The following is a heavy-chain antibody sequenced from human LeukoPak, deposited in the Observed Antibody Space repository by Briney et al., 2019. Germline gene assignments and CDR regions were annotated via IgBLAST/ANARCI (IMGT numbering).Heavy chain of an antibody. Sequence: SETLSLTCAVYGGSFSGYYWSWIRQPPGKGLEWIGEINHSGSTNYNPSLKSRVTISVDTSKNQFSLKLSSVTAADTAVYYCARGSPYYDFWSGYHGDAFDIWGQGTMVTVSS. CDR1: GGSFSGYY. CDR3: ARGSPYYDFWSGYHGDAFDI. V-gene: IGHV4-34*01. CDR2: INHSGST. D-gene: IGHD3-3*01. J-gene: IGHJ3*02.